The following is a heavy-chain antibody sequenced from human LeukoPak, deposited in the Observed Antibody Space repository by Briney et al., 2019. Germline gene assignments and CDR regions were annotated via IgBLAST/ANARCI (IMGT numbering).Heavy chain of an antibody. CDR2: ISSSSSTI. Sequence: GGSLRLSCAASGFTFSSYSMNWVRQAPGKGLEWVSYISSSSSTIYYADSVKGRFTISRENAKNSLYLQMNSLRAGDTAVYYCARGSEGHYYYGMDVWGQGTTVTVSS. J-gene: IGHJ6*02. V-gene: IGHV3-48*01. CDR3: ARGSEGHYYYGMDV. CDR1: GFTFSSYS.